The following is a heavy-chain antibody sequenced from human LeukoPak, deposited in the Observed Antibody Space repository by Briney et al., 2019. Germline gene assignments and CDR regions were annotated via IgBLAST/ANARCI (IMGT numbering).Heavy chain of an antibody. CDR2: ISGSGGST. Sequence: GGSLRLSCAASGFTFSSYAMSWVRQAPGKGLEWVSAISGSGGSTYYADSVKGRFTISRDNSKNTLYLQMNSLRAEDTAVYYCAKAPYSSGWYERFDPWGQGTLVRVSS. J-gene: IGHJ5*02. CDR3: AKAPYSSGWYERFDP. V-gene: IGHV3-23*01. D-gene: IGHD6-19*01. CDR1: GFTFSSYA.